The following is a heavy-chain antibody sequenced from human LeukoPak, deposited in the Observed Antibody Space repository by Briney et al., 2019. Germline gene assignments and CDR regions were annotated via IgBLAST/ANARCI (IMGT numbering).Heavy chain of an antibody. D-gene: IGHD3-16*01. CDR1: GGSISSYY. J-gene: IGHJ4*02. Sequence: SETLSLTCTVSGGSISSYYWCWIRQPPGKGLEWIGYIYYSGSTNYNPSLKSRVTISVDTSKNQFSLRLSSVTAADTAVYYCARRRGRTFYFDYWGQGTLVTVSS. CDR2: IYYSGST. CDR3: ARRRGRTFYFDY. V-gene: IGHV4-59*08.